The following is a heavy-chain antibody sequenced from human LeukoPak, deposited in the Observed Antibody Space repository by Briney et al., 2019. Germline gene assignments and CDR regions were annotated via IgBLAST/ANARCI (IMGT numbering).Heavy chain of an antibody. D-gene: IGHD1-26*01. J-gene: IGHJ3*02. V-gene: IGHV3-23*01. CDR2: ISGSGGST. CDR3: AKDRGLVGATGAFDI. CDR1: GFTCSSYA. Sequence: GGSLRLSCAASGFTCSSYAMSWVRQAPGKGLEWVSAISGSGGSTYYADSVKGRFTISRDNSKNTLYLQMNSLRAEDTAVYYCAKDRGLVGATGAFDIWGQGTMVTVSS.